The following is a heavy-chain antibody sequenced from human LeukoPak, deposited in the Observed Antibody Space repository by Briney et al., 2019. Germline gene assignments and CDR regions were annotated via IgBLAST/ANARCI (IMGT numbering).Heavy chain of an antibody. CDR1: GGSFSGYY. CDR2: INHSGST. V-gene: IGHV4-34*01. CDR3: ARGPPAFDI. J-gene: IGHJ3*02. Sequence: SETLSLTCAVYGGSFSGYYWSWIRQPPGKGLEWIGEINHSGSTNYNPSLKSRVTISVDTSKNQFSLQLSSVTAADTAVYYCARGPPAFDIWGQGTMVTVSS.